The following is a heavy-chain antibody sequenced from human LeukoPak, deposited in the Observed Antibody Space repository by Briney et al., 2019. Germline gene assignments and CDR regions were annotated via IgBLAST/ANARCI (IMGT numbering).Heavy chain of an antibody. V-gene: IGHV3-21*01. Sequence: PGGSLRLSCAASGFTFSSYSMNWVRQAPGKGLGWVSSISSSSSYIYYADSVKGRFTISRDNAKNSLYLQMNSLRAEDTAVYCCARAGIAAAGTLNWFDPWGQGTLVTVSS. CDR2: ISSSSSYI. CDR3: ARAGIAAAGTLNWFDP. D-gene: IGHD6-13*01. J-gene: IGHJ5*02. CDR1: GFTFSSYS.